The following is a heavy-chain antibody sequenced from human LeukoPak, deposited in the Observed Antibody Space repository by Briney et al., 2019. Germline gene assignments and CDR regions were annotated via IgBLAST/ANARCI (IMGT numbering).Heavy chain of an antibody. CDR1: GFIFNSYA. V-gene: IGHV3-33*08. Sequence: GGSLRLSCAASGFIFNSYALHWVRQAPGKGLEWVAIIWYDGSKKYYADSVKGRFTISRDSSKNTLYLQMNNLRAEDTAVYYCARGPYYYDISGSPRGDYWGQGTLVTVSS. CDR2: IWYDGSKK. CDR3: ARGPYYYDISGSPRGDY. D-gene: IGHD3-22*01. J-gene: IGHJ4*02.